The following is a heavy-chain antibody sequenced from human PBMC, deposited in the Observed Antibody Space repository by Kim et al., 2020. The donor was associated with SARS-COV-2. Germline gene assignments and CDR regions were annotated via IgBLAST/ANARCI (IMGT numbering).Heavy chain of an antibody. D-gene: IGHD3-16*02. Sequence: YNPSLKSRVTISVDTSKNQFSLKLSSVTAADTAVYYCARVPLSGNFYFDYWGQGTLVTVSS. J-gene: IGHJ4*02. V-gene: IGHV4-59*01. CDR3: ARVPLSGNFYFDY.